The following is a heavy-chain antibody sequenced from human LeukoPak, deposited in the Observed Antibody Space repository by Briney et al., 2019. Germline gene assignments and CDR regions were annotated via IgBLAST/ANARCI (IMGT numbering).Heavy chain of an antibody. CDR1: GFTFSSYS. CDR2: ISSSSSTI. D-gene: IGHD5-24*01. J-gene: IGHJ4*02. CDR3: ARGGEMATISG. V-gene: IGHV3-48*01. Sequence: GGSLRLSCAASGFTFSSYSMNWVRQAPGKGLEWVSYISSSSSTIYYADSVKGRFTISRDNAKNSLYPQMNSLRAEDTAVYYCARGGEMATISGWGQGTLVTVSS.